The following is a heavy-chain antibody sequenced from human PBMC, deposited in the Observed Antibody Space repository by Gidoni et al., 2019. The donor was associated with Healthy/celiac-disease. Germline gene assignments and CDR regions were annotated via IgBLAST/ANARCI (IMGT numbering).Heavy chain of an antibody. CDR1: GGSISSYY. Sequence: QVQLQESGPGLVKPSETLSLTCTVSGGSISSYYWSWIRQPPGKGLEWIGYIYYSGSTNYNPSLKSRVTISVDTSKNRFSLKLSSVTAADTAVYYCATTDTAMVSFYYGMDVWGQGTTVTVSS. J-gene: IGHJ6*02. CDR2: IYYSGST. V-gene: IGHV4-59*08. CDR3: ATTDTAMVSFYYGMDV. D-gene: IGHD5-18*01.